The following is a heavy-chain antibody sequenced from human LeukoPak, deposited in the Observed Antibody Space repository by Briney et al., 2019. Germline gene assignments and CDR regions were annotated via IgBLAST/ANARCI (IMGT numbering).Heavy chain of an antibody. CDR3: ARGSPYGIDAFDI. CDR1: GFTVSSNY. V-gene: IGHV3-66*01. D-gene: IGHD2-8*01. Sequence: GGSLRLSCAASGFTVSSNYMSWVRQAPGKGLEWVSVIYSGRSSYSADSVKGRFTISRDNSKNTLYLQMNSLRAEDTAVYYCARGSPYGIDAFDIWGRGTMVTVSS. J-gene: IGHJ3*02. CDR2: IYSGRSS.